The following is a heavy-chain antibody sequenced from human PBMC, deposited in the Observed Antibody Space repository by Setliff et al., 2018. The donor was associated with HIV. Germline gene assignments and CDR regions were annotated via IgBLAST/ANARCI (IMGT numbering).Heavy chain of an antibody. CDR2: IYRSGST. D-gene: IGHD3-16*02. CDR3: ARHKDSDYVWGSYRPDGFDI. V-gene: IGHV4-39*01. Sequence: SETLSLTCTVSGGSSSGSGFYWGWIRQPPGKGLEWIGNIYRSGSTYYNPSLRSRVTISVDTSKNQFYLNLNSVTDADTALYYCARHKDSDYVWGSYRPDGFDIWGQGTTVTVSS. J-gene: IGHJ3*02. CDR1: GGSSSGSGFY.